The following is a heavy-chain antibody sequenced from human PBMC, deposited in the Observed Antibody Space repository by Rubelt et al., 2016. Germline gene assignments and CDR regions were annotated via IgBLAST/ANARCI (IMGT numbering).Heavy chain of an antibody. D-gene: IGHD3-10*01. J-gene: IGHJ4*02. Sequence: QVQLVQSGAEVKKPGASVKVSCKASGYTFTSYYMHWVRQAPGQGLEWMGIINPSGGSTSYAQKVQGSATMTRDTSTSTVYLELSSRRSEDTAVYYCARDPGPRGKDYWGQGTLVTVSS. CDR1: GYTFTSYY. V-gene: IGHV1-46*03. CDR2: INPSGGST. CDR3: ARDPGPRGKDY.